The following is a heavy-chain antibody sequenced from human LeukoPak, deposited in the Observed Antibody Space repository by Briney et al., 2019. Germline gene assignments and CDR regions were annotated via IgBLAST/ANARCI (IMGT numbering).Heavy chain of an antibody. CDR3: ARERKVYDAFDI. J-gene: IGHJ3*02. D-gene: IGHD1-14*01. CDR1: GFTFSSYS. V-gene: IGHV3-48*02. Sequence: GGSLSLSCAASGFTFSSYSMNWVRQAPGKGLEWVSYISSSSSTIYYADSVKGRFTISRDNAKNSLYRQMSSLRDEDTAVYYCARERKVYDAFDIWGQGTMVTVSS. CDR2: ISSSSSTI.